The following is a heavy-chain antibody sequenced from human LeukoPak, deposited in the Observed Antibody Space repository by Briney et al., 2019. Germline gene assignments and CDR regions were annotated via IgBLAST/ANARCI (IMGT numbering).Heavy chain of an antibody. D-gene: IGHD6-19*01. J-gene: IGHJ4*02. CDR1: GYTFTGYY. Sequence: ASVKVSCKASGYTFTGYYIHWMRQAPGQGLEWMGWINPNSGGTNYAQKFQGRVTMTRDTSISTAYMELSRLRSDDTAVYYCARDQYSSGWYKVGDWGQGTLVTVSS. CDR3: ARDQYSSGWYKVGD. V-gene: IGHV1-2*02. CDR2: INPNSGGT.